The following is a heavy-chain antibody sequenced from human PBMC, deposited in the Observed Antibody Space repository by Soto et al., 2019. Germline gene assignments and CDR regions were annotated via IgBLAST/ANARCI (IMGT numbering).Heavy chain of an antibody. J-gene: IGHJ6*02. V-gene: IGHV1-69*01. D-gene: IGHD3-3*01. Sequence: QVQLVQSGAEVKKPGSSVKVSCKASGGTFSSYAISWVRQAPGQGLEWMGGVSPIFGTANYAQKFQVRVTITADESTSTAYMELSSLRSEDTAVYYCASREVLRFLEWLSAVYYYGMDVWGQGTTVTVSS. CDR2: VSPIFGTA. CDR1: GGTFSSYA. CDR3: ASREVLRFLEWLSAVYYYGMDV.